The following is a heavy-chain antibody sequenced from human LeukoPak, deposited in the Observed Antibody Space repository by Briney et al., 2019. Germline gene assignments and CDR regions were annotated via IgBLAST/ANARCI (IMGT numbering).Heavy chain of an antibody. D-gene: IGHD3-10*01. CDR2: INHSGST. V-gene: IGHV4-34*01. Sequence: SETLSLTCAVYGGSFSDYYWSWIRQPPGKGLEWIGEINHSGSTEYNPSLKSRVTFSVDTSKNQFSLKLNSVTAADTAVYYCARGRFIMVRGAPGPWGQGTLVTVSS. CDR3: ARGRFIMVRGAPGP. CDR1: GGSFSDYY. J-gene: IGHJ5*02.